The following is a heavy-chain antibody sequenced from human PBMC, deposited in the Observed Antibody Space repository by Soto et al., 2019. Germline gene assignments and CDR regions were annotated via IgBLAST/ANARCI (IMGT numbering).Heavy chain of an antibody. CDR1: CGTLSGYY. CDR3: ARGQIVGIRTRTEYNWLEP. V-gene: IGHV4-34*01. CDR2: INHSGNP. Sequence: PSETLSLTCAVYCGTLSGYYWSCLRQPPGKALERLGDINHSGNPNYCPSLKTRVTISVGTSKNQFSLKLSSVTAADRAVYYCARGQIVGIRTRTEYNWLEPWGQGTLIIVSS. J-gene: IGHJ5*02. D-gene: IGHD3-22*01.